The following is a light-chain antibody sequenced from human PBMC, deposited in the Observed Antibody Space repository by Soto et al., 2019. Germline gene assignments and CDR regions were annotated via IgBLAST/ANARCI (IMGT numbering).Light chain of an antibody. CDR2: EVT. CDR3: SSYTSSSTYV. V-gene: IGLV2-14*01. CDR1: SSDVGGYNY. J-gene: IGLJ1*01. Sequence: QSVLTQPASVSGSPGQSITISCTGTSSDVGGYNYVSWYQQHPGKAPELMIYEVTNRPSGVSNRFSGSMSGNTASLTISGLQAEDEADYYCSSYTSSSTYVFGTGTKVTAL.